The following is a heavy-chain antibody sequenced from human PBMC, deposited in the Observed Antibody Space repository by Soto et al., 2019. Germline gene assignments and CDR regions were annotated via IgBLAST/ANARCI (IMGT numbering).Heavy chain of an antibody. Sequence: QVQLVESGGGVVQPGRSLRLSCAASGFRDGFPFSDYDMHWVRQAPGKGLEWVALISFDGSTKNYVDSVEGRFTISRDTSENTLFLQMHSLRAEDTALYYCAAVDSNTWYVGWYFDYWGQGVQVTVSP. V-gene: IGHV3-30*03. J-gene: IGHJ4*02. CDR1: GFRDGFPFSDYD. CDR2: ISFDGSTK. CDR3: AAVDSNTWYVGWYFDY. D-gene: IGHD6-13*01.